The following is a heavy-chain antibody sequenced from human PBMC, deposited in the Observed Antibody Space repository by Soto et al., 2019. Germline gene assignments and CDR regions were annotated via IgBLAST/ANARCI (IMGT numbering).Heavy chain of an antibody. V-gene: IGHV1-2*04. CDR1: GYTFTGYY. D-gene: IGHD3-10*01. Sequence: ASLKVSCKASGYTFTGYYMHWVRQAPGQGLEWMGWVTPNSGGTNYTQKFQGWVTMTRDTSISTAYMELSRLRSADKAVYYCARGPRFSGSGRLRDWFDPGGQGTLVNVYS. CDR3: ARGPRFSGSGRLRDWFDP. CDR2: VTPNSGGT. J-gene: IGHJ5*02.